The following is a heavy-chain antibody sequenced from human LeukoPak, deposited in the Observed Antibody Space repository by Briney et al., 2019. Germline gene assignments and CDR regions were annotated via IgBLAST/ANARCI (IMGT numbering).Heavy chain of an antibody. V-gene: IGHV1-18*01. CDR1: GYTFTTYG. J-gene: IGHJ4*02. CDR3: ARKGNYYGSGRHDY. D-gene: IGHD3-10*01. Sequence: GAPVKVSCKASGYTFTTYGISSVRQAPGQGLEWRGWISAYNGNTNYAQKLQGRVTMTTDTSTSTAYMELRSLRSDDTAVYYCARKGNYYGSGRHDYWGQGTLVTVSS. CDR2: ISAYNGNT.